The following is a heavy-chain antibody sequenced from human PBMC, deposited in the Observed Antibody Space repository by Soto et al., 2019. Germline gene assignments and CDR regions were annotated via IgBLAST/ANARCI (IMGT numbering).Heavy chain of an antibody. Sequence: QVHLQQWGAGLLKPSETLSLTCGVYGGSFGTSYWAWIRQSPERGLEWIGEINHNGDSNYNPSLKIRVTISLDMSENQFSLKLTPVASADTAVYYCARVTMFPDAFDIWGQGTPVIVSS. CDR1: GGSFGTSY. J-gene: IGHJ3*02. D-gene: IGHD3-10*02. CDR3: ARVTMFPDAFDI. CDR2: INHNGDS. V-gene: IGHV4-34*01.